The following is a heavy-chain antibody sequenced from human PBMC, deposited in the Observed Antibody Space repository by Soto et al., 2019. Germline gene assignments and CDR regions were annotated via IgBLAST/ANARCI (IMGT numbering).Heavy chain of an antibody. CDR3: ARLIRTWGMDV. V-gene: IGHV4-39*01. CDR1: GGSISSSSYY. CDR2: IYYSGST. J-gene: IGHJ6*02. Sequence: SEILSLTCTVSGGSISSSSYYWGWIRQPPGKGLEWIGSIYYSGSTYYNPSLKSRVTISVDTSKNQFSLKLSSVTAADTAVYYCARLIRTWGMDVWGQGTTVTVSS.